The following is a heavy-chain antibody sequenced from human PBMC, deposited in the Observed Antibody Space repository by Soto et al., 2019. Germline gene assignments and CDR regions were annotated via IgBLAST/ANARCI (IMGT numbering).Heavy chain of an antibody. CDR1: GGSLSNTA. Sequence: QVQLVQSGPEVKKPGSSVKVSCTTSGGSLSNTAFNWVRQAPGQRLEWVGGIIPMYRVANHAEKFQGRLSITADEYTKTVFMELTRLTSDYTAVYYCARDRDGYITWYFDVWGRGTLINVSS. D-gene: IGHD5-12*01. J-gene: IGHJ2*01. V-gene: IGHV1-69*01. CDR3: ARDRDGYITWYFDV. CDR2: IIPMYRVA.